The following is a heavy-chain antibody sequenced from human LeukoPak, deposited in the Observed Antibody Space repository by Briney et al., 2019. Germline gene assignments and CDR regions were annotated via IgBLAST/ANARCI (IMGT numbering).Heavy chain of an antibody. D-gene: IGHD6-13*01. J-gene: IGHJ3*02. Sequence: GGSLRLSCAASGFTLSDYYMSWIRQAPGKGLEWVSYISGSGSTIYYADSVKGRFTISRDNAKNSLYLQMNSLRAEDTAVYYCVRDGRVYSSSWYAFDIWGQGTMVTVSS. V-gene: IGHV3-11*01. CDR1: GFTLSDYY. CDR2: ISGSGSTI. CDR3: VRDGRVYSSSWYAFDI.